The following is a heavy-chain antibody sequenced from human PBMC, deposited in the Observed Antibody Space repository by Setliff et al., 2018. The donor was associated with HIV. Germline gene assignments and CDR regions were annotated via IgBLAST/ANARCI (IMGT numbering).Heavy chain of an antibody. J-gene: IGHJ4*02. CDR1: GAPFNGYY. CDR2: IYHSGIV. D-gene: IGHD2-2*01. V-gene: IGHV4-34*01. CDR3: ARVRLRVPPSIFDY. Sequence: SETLSLTCAVYGAPFNGYYWAWIRQSPARGLEWIGEIYHSGIVNYNPSLQSRVTISTDTSKNQFSLRLNSVTVADTAVYYCARVRLRVPPSIFDYWGMGSLVTVS.